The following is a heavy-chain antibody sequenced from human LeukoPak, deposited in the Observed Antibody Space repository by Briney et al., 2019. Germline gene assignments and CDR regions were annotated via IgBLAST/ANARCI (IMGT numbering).Heavy chain of an antibody. V-gene: IGHV1-69*05. J-gene: IGHJ4*02. CDR1: VCCFSNYA. Sequence: SSVNVSCKASVCCFSNYAISGVRQAPGRGLEWMGGIIPIFGTANYAQKSQGRVTITTDESTSTAYMELSSLRSEDTAVYYCAGGSYSSSFDYWAREPWSPSPQ. CDR3: AGGSYSSSFDY. D-gene: IGHD6-13*01. CDR2: IIPIFGTA.